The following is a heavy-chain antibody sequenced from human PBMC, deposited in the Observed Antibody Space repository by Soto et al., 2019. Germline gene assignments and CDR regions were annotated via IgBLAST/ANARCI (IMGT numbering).Heavy chain of an antibody. CDR1: GFTFSSYW. Sequence: EVQLVESGGGMVQPGGSLRLSCAASGFTFSSYWMSWVRQAPGKGLEWVANIKPDGSEKWYVDSVKGRFTISRDNAKNSLYMHLNSLRAEDTAVYYCARGDYYDSSGPFLDAFEIWGQGTMVTVSS. V-gene: IGHV3-7*04. CDR2: IKPDGSEK. CDR3: ARGDYYDSSGPFLDAFEI. J-gene: IGHJ3*02. D-gene: IGHD3-22*01.